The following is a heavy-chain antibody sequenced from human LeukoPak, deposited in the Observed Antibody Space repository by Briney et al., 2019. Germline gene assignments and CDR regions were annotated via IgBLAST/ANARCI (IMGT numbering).Heavy chain of an antibody. J-gene: IGHJ4*02. D-gene: IGHD6-19*01. CDR2: RYYGGST. V-gene: IGHV4-59*01. Sequence: SETLSLTCTVSGDSILSYYWSWSRQPPRQGLQRIGYRYYGGSTGDNPALESRVSSLVDASNVQFTLNRTAATAEGTAVSYVARGRIAVSNGWYGYYFDYWGQGTLVSVSS. CDR1: GDSILSYY. CDR3: ARGRIAVSNGWYGYYFDY.